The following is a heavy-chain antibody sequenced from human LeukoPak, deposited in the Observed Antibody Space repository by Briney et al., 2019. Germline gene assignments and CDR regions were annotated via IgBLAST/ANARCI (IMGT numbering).Heavy chain of an antibody. V-gene: IGHV4-59*01. J-gene: IGHJ3*02. CDR3: ARDRSHHDAFDI. Sequence: PSETLSLTRTVSGDSISSYYWSWIRQPPGKGLEWIGYIYYSGSTNYNPSLKSRVTIPVDTSKNQFSLKLSSVTAADTAVYYCARDRSHHDAFDIWGQGTMATVSS. CDR1: GDSISSYY. CDR2: IYYSGST.